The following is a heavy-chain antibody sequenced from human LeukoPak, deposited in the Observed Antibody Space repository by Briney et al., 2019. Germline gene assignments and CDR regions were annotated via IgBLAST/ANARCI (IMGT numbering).Heavy chain of an antibody. Sequence: GGSLRFSCAASGFTFSTYGMNWVRQAPGKGLEWVASIDSSGDYIYYADSVKGRFTISRDNAKNSLYLQMNSLRVEDSAVYFCARDRGTVTYSDYWGQGTLVTVSS. J-gene: IGHJ4*02. CDR3: ARDRGTVTYSDY. CDR2: IDSSGDYI. D-gene: IGHD4-11*01. CDR1: GFTFSTYG. V-gene: IGHV3-21*01.